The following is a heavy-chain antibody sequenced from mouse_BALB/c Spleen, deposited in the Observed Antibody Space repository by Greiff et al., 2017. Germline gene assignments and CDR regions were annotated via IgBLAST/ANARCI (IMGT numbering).Heavy chain of an antibody. V-gene: IGHV5-6*02. D-gene: IGHD1-2*01. CDR2: ISSGGSYT. Sequence: EVMLVESVGDLVKPGGSLKLSCAASGFTFSSYGMSWVRQTPDKRLEWVATISSGGSYTYYPDSVKGRFTISRDNAKNTLYLQMSSLKSEDTAMYYCATLTATAWFAYWGQGTLVTVSA. CDR1: GFTFSSYG. CDR3: ATLTATAWFAY. J-gene: IGHJ3*01.